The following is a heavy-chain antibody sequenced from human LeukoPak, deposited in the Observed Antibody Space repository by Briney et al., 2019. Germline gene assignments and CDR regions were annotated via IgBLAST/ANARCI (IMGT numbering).Heavy chain of an antibody. CDR1: GGSISSSSYY. CDR3: ARPVGEWELLIGAFDI. V-gene: IGHV4-39*01. Sequence: PSETLSLTCTVSGGSISSSSYYWGRIRQPPGKGLEWIGSIYYSGSTYYSPSLKSRVTISVDTSKNQFSLKQSSVTAADTAVYYCARPVGEWELLIGAFDIWGQGTMVTVSS. J-gene: IGHJ3*02. D-gene: IGHD1-26*01. CDR2: IYYSGST.